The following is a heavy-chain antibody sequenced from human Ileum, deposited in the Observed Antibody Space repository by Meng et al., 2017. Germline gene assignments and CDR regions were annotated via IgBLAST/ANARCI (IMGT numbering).Heavy chain of an antibody. CDR3: ARGVVSGSHYNTY. Sequence: QVQLQESGPGLVKPSGTLSLTCAVSGGSISSNSWWSLVRQPPEKGLEWIGEIHHSGTNNYTPSLKSRLTISVDKSKNPFSLKLQSVTAADTAVYFCARGVVSGSHYNTYWGQGILVTVSS. CDR2: IHHSGTN. CDR1: GGSISSNSW. V-gene: IGHV4-4*02. D-gene: IGHD3-10*01. J-gene: IGHJ4*02.